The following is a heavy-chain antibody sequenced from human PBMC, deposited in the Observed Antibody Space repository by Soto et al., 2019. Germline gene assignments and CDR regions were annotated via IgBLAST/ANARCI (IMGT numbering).Heavy chain of an antibody. D-gene: IGHD2-15*01. V-gene: IGHV3-30*18. J-gene: IGHJ6*02. Sequence: PGGSLRLSCAASGFTFSSYGMHWVRQAPGKGLEWVAVISYDGSNKYYADSVKGRFTISRDNSKNTLYLQMNGLRAEDTAVYYCAKDRAKIFCSGGSCYWVAGYYYYGMDVWGQGTTVTVSS. CDR2: ISYDGSNK. CDR1: GFTFSSYG. CDR3: AKDRAKIFCSGGSCYWVAGYYYYGMDV.